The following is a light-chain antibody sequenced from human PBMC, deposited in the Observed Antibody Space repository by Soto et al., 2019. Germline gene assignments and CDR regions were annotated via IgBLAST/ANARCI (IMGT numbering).Light chain of an antibody. J-gene: IGKJ5*01. Sequence: EVVLTQSPATQSLSPGERATLSCMASQNVDIYVAWFQQKPGQAPRLLIYDASNRATGIPARFSGSGSGTDFTLTIRSLEPEDFAVYYCQQRKNWPPVTFGQGTRLDIK. CDR3: QQRKNWPPVT. V-gene: IGKV3-11*01. CDR2: DAS. CDR1: QNVDIY.